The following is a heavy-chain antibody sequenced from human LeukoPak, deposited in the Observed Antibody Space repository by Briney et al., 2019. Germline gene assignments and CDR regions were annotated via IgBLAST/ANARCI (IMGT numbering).Heavy chain of an antibody. V-gene: IGHV1-18*01. CDR1: GYTFTSYG. CDR3: ARDRSSSWWSPFDY. D-gene: IGHD6-13*01. Sequence: GASVKVSCKASGYTFTSYGISWVRQAPGQGREWMGWIGAYNGNPNYAQKLPGRVTMTTDPSTRTAYMALRSLRSHDTAVHYCARDRSSSWWSPFDYWGQGPLVTVSS. CDR2: IGAYNGNP. J-gene: IGHJ4*02.